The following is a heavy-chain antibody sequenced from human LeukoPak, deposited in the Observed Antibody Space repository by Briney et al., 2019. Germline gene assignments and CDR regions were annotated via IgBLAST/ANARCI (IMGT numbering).Heavy chain of an antibody. CDR2: ISTSGVDI. Sequence: KPGGSLRLSCAVSRFIFRIYTMSWVRQSPGKGLESVSSISTSGVDISYVDSVRGRFTISRDNPEKSLYLQLNTLGLEARAVFYWAREPAANGRSPGIWWGQGTLVTVSS. CDR3: AREPAANGRSPGIW. V-gene: IGHV3-21*01. CDR1: RFIFRIYT. D-gene: IGHD3-10*01. J-gene: IGHJ4*02.